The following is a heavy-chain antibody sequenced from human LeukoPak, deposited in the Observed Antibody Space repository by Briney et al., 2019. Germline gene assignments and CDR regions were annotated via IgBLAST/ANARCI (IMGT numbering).Heavy chain of an antibody. Sequence: GGSLRLSCTASGFTFGDHAMSWVRQAPGKGLEWLGFIRSKAYGGTTEYAASAKGRFTISRDDSKSIAYLQMNSLTTEDTAVYCSRGPTQQWLYSGTDVWGQGVTVIVAS. J-gene: IGHJ6*02. CDR1: GFTFGDHA. D-gene: IGHD5-18*01. CDR3: RGPTQQWLYSGTDV. CDR2: IRSKAYGGTT. V-gene: IGHV3-49*04.